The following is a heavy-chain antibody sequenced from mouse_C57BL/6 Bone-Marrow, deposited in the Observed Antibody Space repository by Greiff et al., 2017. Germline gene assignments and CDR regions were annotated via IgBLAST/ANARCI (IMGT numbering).Heavy chain of an antibody. CDR2: ISSGGSYT. V-gene: IGHV5-6*01. J-gene: IGHJ3*01. CDR3: ARGYGSSLAWFAY. D-gene: IGHD1-1*01. Sequence: EVKLMESGGDLVKPGGSLKLSCAASGFTFSSYGMSWVRQTPDKRLEWVATISSGGSYTYYPDSVKGRFTISRDNAKNTLYLQMSSLKSEDTAMYYCARGYGSSLAWFAYWGQGTLVTVSA. CDR1: GFTFSSYG.